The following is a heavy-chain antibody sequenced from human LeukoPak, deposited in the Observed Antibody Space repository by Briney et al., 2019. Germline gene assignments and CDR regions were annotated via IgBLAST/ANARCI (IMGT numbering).Heavy chain of an antibody. CDR2: TKNKVNSYTT. D-gene: IGHD2-15*01. CDR1: GFTFSDHY. V-gene: IGHV3-72*01. J-gene: IGHJ4*02. Sequence: PGGSLRLSCAASGFTFSDHYMDWVRQAPGKGLEWVGRTKNKVNSYTTEHAASVRGRFTISRDDSNNSLYLQMNSLKTEDTAVYYCARAYCSGGSCYGVDYWGPGTLVTVSS. CDR3: ARAYCSGGSCYGVDY.